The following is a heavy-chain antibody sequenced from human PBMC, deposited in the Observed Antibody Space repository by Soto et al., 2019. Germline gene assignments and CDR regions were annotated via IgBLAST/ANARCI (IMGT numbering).Heavy chain of an antibody. Sequence: QVQLVQSGAEVKKPGASVKVSCKASGYTFTSYYMHWVRQAPGQGLEWMGIINPSGGSTSYAQKFQGRVTMTGDTSTSTVYMELSSLRSEDKAVYYCARDEQDCSSTSCYSPSFVDYWGQGTLVTVSS. CDR1: GYTFTSYY. CDR2: INPSGGST. D-gene: IGHD2-2*01. V-gene: IGHV1-46*01. CDR3: ARDEQDCSSTSCYSPSFVDY. J-gene: IGHJ4*02.